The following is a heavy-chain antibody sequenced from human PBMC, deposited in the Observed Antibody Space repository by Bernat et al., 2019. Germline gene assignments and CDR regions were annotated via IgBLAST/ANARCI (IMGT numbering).Heavy chain of an antibody. J-gene: IGHJ6*02. D-gene: IGHD5-18*01. V-gene: IGHV3-7*04. Sequence: EVQLVESGGGLVQPGGSLRLSCAASGFTFSSYWMSWVRQAPGKGLEWVANIKQDGSEKYYVDSVKGRFTISRDNAKNSLYLQMNSLRAEDTAVYYCARDLGTAISGGMGYYYGMDVWGQGTTVTVSS. CDR1: GFTFSSYW. CDR3: ARDLGTAISGGMGYYYGMDV. CDR2: IKQDGSEK.